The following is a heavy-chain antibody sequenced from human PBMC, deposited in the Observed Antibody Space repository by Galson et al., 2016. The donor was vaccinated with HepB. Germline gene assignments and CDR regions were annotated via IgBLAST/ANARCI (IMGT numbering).Heavy chain of an antibody. V-gene: IGHV4-34*01. D-gene: IGHD2-2*01. CDR2: INLSGNT. J-gene: IGHJ6*03. Sequence: SETLSLTCAVYGGSFSGYYWNWIRQPPGKGLEWIGEINLSGNTNYNPSLKRRVTISLDTSKKQFSLKLSSVTAADTAIYYCARVQKGVVVTWYYYCVDVWGKGTTVTVSS. CDR3: ARVQKGVVVTWYYYCVDV. CDR1: GGSFSGYY.